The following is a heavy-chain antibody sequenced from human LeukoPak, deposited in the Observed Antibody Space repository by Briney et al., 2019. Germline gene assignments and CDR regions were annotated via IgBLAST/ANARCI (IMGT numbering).Heavy chain of an antibody. CDR1: GFTFSNYG. D-gene: IGHD4-11*01. Sequence: GGSLRLSCAASGFTFSNYGTSWVRQAPGKGLEWVSVISGSGANTYDADSVKGRFTISRDNSKNTLYLQVNSLRAEDTAVYYCAKAKSYYSNYDYWGQGTLVTVSS. V-gene: IGHV3-23*01. CDR2: ISGSGANT. J-gene: IGHJ4*02. CDR3: AKAKSYYSNYDY.